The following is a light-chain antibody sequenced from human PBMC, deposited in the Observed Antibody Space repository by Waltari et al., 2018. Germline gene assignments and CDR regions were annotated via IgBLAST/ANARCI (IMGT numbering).Light chain of an antibody. CDR2: SGS. J-gene: IGLJ2*01. CDR1: ILQTST. V-gene: IGLV3-19*01. CDR3: NSRDATTNEVV. Sequence: SSELTQDPAVSVALGQTARITCQGHILQTSTSNWYHQRPGQAPTLVIFSGSDRPSGIPVRISGSMSGDTASLTITGAQAEDDGYYYCNSRDATTNEVVFGGGTRLTVL.